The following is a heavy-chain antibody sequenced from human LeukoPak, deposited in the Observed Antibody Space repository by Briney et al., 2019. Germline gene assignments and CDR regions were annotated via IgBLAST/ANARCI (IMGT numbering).Heavy chain of an antibody. CDR3: AREVAY. J-gene: IGHJ4*02. V-gene: IGHV4-38-2*02. Sequence: KPSETLSLTCTVSGYSISSGYFWGWIRQPPGKGLDWIGIIYHSGSTYYNPSLKSRVTISVDTSKNQFSLKLTSVTAADTAVYYCAREVAYWGQGILVTVSS. CDR1: GYSISSGYF. CDR2: IYHSGST.